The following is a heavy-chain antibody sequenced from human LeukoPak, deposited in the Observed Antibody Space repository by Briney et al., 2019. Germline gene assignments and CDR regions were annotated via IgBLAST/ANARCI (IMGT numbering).Heavy chain of an antibody. V-gene: IGHV4-59*01. Sequence: SETLSLTCTVSVGSIRGYSWSWIRQPPGKGLEWIAYIYYIGTTKYNPSLKSRVTISVDTSKNQFSLKLNSVTAADTAVYSCARLHSNTFDYWGQGSLVTVSS. CDR2: IYYIGTT. CDR3: ARLHSNTFDY. J-gene: IGHJ4*02. CDR1: VGSIRGYS. D-gene: IGHD4-11*01.